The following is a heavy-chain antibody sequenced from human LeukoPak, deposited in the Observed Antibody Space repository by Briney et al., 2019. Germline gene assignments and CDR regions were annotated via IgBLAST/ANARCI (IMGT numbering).Heavy chain of an antibody. D-gene: IGHD5-12*01. CDR3: ARGAWSGYGVFDY. J-gene: IGHJ4*02. Sequence: KPSETLSLTCTVSGGSISSYYWSWIRQPPGKGLEWIGYIYYSGSTNYNPSLKSRVTISVDTSKNQFSLKLSSVTAADTAVYYCARGAWSGYGVFDYWGQGTLVTVSS. V-gene: IGHV4-59*01. CDR2: IYYSGST. CDR1: GGSISSYY.